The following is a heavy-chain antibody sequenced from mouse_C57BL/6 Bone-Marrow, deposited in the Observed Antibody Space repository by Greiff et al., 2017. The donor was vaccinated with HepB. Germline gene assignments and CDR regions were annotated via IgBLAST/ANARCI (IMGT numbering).Heavy chain of an antibody. J-gene: IGHJ2*01. CDR1: GFTFSSYA. CDR3: ARDGGIDY. V-gene: IGHV5-4*01. Sequence: EVKLVESGGGLVKPGGSLKLSCAASGFTFSSYAMSWVRQTPEKRLEWVATISDGGSYTYYPDNVKGRFTISRDNAKNNLYLQMSHLKSEDTAMYYCARDGGIDYWGQGTTLTVSS. CDR2: ISDGGSYT.